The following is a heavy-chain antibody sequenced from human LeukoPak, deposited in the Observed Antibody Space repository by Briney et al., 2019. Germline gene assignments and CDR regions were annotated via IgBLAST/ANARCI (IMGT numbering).Heavy chain of an antibody. CDR1: GVTLSPYG. Sequence: GGSLRLSCAASGVTLSPYGMHWVRQAPGKGLEWVAVISYEGGTQHYADSVKGRFIISRDNPRNTLYLQMNSLRAEDTAVYHCARDSGSYLQPTDYWGQGTLVTVSS. J-gene: IGHJ4*02. V-gene: IGHV3-30*03. D-gene: IGHD1-26*01. CDR3: ARDSGSYLQPTDY. CDR2: ISYEGGTQ.